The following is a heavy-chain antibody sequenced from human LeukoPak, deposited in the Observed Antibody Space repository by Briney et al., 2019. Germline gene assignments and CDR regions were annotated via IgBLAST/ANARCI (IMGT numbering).Heavy chain of an antibody. CDR3: ARGNCSSTSCHRLSEYYFDY. D-gene: IGHD2-2*02. Sequence: ASVKVSCKASGYTFTSYDINWVRQATGQGLEWMGWMNPNSGNTGYAQKFRGRVTITRNTSISTAYMELRSLRSEDTAVYYCARGNCSSTSCHRLSEYYFDYWGQGTLVTVSS. CDR2: MNPNSGNT. CDR1: GYTFTSYD. V-gene: IGHV1-8*03. J-gene: IGHJ4*02.